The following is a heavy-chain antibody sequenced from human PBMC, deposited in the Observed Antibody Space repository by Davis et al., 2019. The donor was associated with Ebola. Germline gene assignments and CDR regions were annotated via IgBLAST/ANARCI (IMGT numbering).Heavy chain of an antibody. Sequence: PGGSLRLSCSASGFTFSRYATHWVRQAPEKGLEYVSSISSNGGTTYYADSVKNRFTISRDNSKNTLYLQMSSLRAEDTAVYYCVKDLGLTTVTTTFDYWGQGTLVTVSS. CDR3: VKDLGLTTVTTTFDY. CDR1: GFTFSRYA. CDR2: ISSNGGTT. J-gene: IGHJ4*02. V-gene: IGHV3-64D*08. D-gene: IGHD4-17*01.